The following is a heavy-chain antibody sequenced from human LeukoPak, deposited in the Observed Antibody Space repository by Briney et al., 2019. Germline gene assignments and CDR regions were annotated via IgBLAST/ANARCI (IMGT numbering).Heavy chain of an antibody. CDR2: IWYDGSNK. D-gene: IGHD3-16*01. CDR1: GFTFSSYG. Sequence: SGGSLRLSCAASGFTFSSYGMHWVRQAPGKGLEWVAVIWYDGSNKYYADSVKGRFTISRDNPNNTLYLQMHSLRAEDTAVYYCAREISRFGIWGQGTLVTVSS. V-gene: IGHV3-33*01. J-gene: IGHJ4*02. CDR3: AREISRFGI.